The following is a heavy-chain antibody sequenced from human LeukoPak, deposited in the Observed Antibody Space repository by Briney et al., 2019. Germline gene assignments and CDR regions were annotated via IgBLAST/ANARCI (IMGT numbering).Heavy chain of an antibody. D-gene: IGHD1-14*01. Sequence: GGSLRLSCAASGFTFNKYWMMWVRRAPGKGLEWVASIKEDGTEKHYVDSVKGRFTISRDNHKNSVFLQMNSLRADDTAVYYCATYNSRTSFDYWGQGTLVTVSS. V-gene: IGHV3-7*01. J-gene: IGHJ4*02. CDR3: ATYNSRTSFDY. CDR2: IKEDGTEK. CDR1: GFTFNKYW.